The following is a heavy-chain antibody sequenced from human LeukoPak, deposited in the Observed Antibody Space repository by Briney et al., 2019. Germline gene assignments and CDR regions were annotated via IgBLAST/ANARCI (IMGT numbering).Heavy chain of an antibody. CDR2: IYTSGST. CDR3: ARMGRDGVADV. Sequence: SQTLSLTCTVSGGSIISDNYYWSWIRQPAGKGLEWIGRIYTSGSTNYNPSLKSRVTISVDTSKNQFSLKLSSVTAADTAVYYCARMGRDGVADVWGKGTTVTVSS. J-gene: IGHJ6*04. CDR1: GGSIISDNYY. V-gene: IGHV4-61*02. D-gene: IGHD3-3*01.